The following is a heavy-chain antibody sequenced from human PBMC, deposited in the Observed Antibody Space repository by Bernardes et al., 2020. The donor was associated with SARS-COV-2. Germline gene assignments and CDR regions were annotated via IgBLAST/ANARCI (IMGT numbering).Heavy chain of an antibody. CDR3: ARVAGYCSGGSCYSYAPFDY. Sequence: SETLSLTRTVSGGSISSYYWSWIRQPPGKGLEWIGYIYYSGSTNYNPSLKSRVTISVDTSKNQFSLKLSSVTAADTAVYYCARVAGYCSGGSCYSYAPFDYWGQGTLVTVAS. J-gene: IGHJ4*02. V-gene: IGHV4-59*01. D-gene: IGHD2-15*01. CDR2: IYYSGST. CDR1: GGSISSYY.